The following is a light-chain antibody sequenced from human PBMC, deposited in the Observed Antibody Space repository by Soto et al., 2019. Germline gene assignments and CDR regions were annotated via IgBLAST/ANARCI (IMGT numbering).Light chain of an antibody. V-gene: IGLV2-8*01. CDR2: EVS. J-gene: IGLJ1*01. CDR3: SSYSGTNYHYV. CDR1: SSDVGGYNH. Sequence: QSVLTQPPSASGSFGQSVTISCTGTSSDVGGYNHVSWYQQHPGKAPKLMIYEVSERPSGVPDRCSGSKSGNTASLTVSGLQADDEADYYCSSYSGTNYHYVFGTGTKVTVL.